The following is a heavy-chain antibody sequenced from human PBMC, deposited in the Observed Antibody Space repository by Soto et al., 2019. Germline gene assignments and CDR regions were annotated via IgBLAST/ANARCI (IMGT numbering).Heavy chain of an antibody. V-gene: IGHV4-31*03. CDR2: IYYSGVT. CDR1: GDSITSGGYY. CDR3: ARDLRGRGSGRFDP. Sequence: QVQLQESGPGLVKPSQTLSLTCTVSGDSITSGGYYWTWIRRYPGKGLEYIGCIYYSGVTYHNPSLKSRVTISADTSTNQFSLKLSSVTAADTAMYYCARDLRGRGSGRFDPWGQGTLVTVSS. D-gene: IGHD3-10*01. J-gene: IGHJ5*02.